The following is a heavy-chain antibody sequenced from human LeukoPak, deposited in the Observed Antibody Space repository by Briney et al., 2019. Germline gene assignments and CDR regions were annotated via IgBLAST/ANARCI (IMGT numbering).Heavy chain of an antibody. CDR1: GFTVSSNY. V-gene: IGHV3-53*04. D-gene: IGHD3-10*01. J-gene: IGHJ4*02. CDR3: AREDRYGSGSFDY. CDR2: IYSGGST. Sequence: GGSLRLSCAASGFTVSSNYMSWVRQAPGKGLEWVSVIYSGGSTYYADSVKGRFTISRHNSKNTLYLQMNSLRAEDTAVYYCAREDRYGSGSFDYWGQGTLVTVSS.